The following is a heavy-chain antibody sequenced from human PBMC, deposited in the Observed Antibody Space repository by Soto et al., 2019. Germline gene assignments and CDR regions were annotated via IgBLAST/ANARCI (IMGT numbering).Heavy chain of an antibody. CDR1: GGTFSSYT. CDR2: IIPILGIA. Sequence: QVQLVQSGAEVKKPGSSVKVSCKASGGTFSSYTISWVRQAPGQGLEWMGRIIPILGIANYAQKFQGRVTITADKSTSTAYMELSSLRSEDTAVYYCADSSSAGVGALDIWGQGTMVTVSS. V-gene: IGHV1-69*02. CDR3: ADSSSAGVGALDI. D-gene: IGHD6-6*01. J-gene: IGHJ3*02.